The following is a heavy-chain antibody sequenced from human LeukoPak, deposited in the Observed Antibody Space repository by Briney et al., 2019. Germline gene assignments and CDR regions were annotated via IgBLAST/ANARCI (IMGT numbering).Heavy chain of an antibody. J-gene: IGHJ4*02. CDR2: ISCDGSNK. V-gene: IGHV3-30-3*01. Sequence: GGSLRLSCAASGFTFNRYAIHWVRQAPGKGLEWVAFISCDGSNKYFADSVKGRFTISRDNSKNTVYLQMDSLRAEDTAVYYCARDRNLDSWGQGTLVTVSS. CDR1: GFTFNRYA. CDR3: ARDRNLDS.